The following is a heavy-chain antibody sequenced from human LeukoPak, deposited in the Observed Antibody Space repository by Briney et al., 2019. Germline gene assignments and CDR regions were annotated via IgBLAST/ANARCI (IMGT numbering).Heavy chain of an antibody. D-gene: IGHD6-13*01. CDR1: GGSISSYY. J-gene: IGHJ5*02. CDR2: IYYSRST. Sequence: SETLSLTCTVSGGSISSYYWSWIRQPPGKGLEWIGYIYYSRSTNYNPSLKSRVTISVDTSKNQFSLKLSSVTAADTAVYYCARHKGIAADGGWFDPWGQGTLVTVSS. CDR3: ARHKGIAADGGWFDP. V-gene: IGHV4-59*08.